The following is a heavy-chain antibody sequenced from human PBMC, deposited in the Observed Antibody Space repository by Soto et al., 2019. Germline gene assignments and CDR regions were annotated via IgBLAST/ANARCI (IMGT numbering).Heavy chain of an antibody. V-gene: IGHV4-59*01. J-gene: IGHJ4*02. CDR1: GGSISSYS. D-gene: IGHD6-6*01. Sequence: QVQLQESGPGLVKPSETLSLTCTVSGGSISSYSWSWIRQPPGKGLEWIGYIYYSGSTNYNPSLKSRVTISVDTSKNQFSLKLSSVTAADTAVYYCARDGEDSSCEKFDYWGQGSLVTVSS. CDR2: IYYSGST. CDR3: ARDGEDSSCEKFDY.